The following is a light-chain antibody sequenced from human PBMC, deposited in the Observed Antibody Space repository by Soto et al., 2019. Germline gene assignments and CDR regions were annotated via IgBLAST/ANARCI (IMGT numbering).Light chain of an antibody. V-gene: IGKV1-39*01. Sequence: DIQMTQSPSSLSASVGDRVTITCRASQGIRSYLHWYQQKPGKAPKLLIYAASSLQSGVPSRFSGRGSVTDFTLTISSLQPEDFATYYCQRSFSTPLTFGGGTKVEIK. CDR1: QGIRSY. CDR3: QRSFSTPLT. CDR2: AAS. J-gene: IGKJ4*01.